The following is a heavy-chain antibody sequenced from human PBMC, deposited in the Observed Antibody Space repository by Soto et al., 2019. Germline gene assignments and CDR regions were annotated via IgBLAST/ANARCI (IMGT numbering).Heavy chain of an antibody. Sequence: EVHLVESGGGLVQRGGSLRLSCAASGFTFSSFSMNWVRQAPGRGLEWISYIGGGGRLISYADSVKGRFAISRDKAQNSLYLQMDSLRDEDTAVYYCARDLGWAFDCWGQGTLVTVSS. CDR1: GFTFSSFS. J-gene: IGHJ4*02. V-gene: IGHV3-48*02. D-gene: IGHD6-19*01. CDR3: ARDLGWAFDC. CDR2: IGGGGRLI.